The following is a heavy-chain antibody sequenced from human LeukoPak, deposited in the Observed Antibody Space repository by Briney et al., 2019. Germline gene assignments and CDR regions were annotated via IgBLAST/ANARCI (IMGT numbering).Heavy chain of an antibody. V-gene: IGHV3-7*01. CDR1: GFTFSSYW. D-gene: IGHD6-6*01. CDR3: ARELGSYSSSSQGDY. J-gene: IGHJ4*02. CDR2: IQQDGSDK. Sequence: GGSLRLSCAASGFTFSSYWMSWVRQAPGKGLEWVANIQQDGSDKYYVDSVKGRFTVSRDNAKNSLYLQMNSLRAEDTAVYYCARELGSYSSSSQGDYLGQGTLVTVSS.